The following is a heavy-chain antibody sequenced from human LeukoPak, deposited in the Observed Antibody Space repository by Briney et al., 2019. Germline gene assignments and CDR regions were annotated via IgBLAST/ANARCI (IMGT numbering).Heavy chain of an antibody. CDR2: IVVHNGHT. CDR1: GGTFSSYA. J-gene: IGHJ4*02. D-gene: IGHD5-24*01. CDR3: VADHPNYDY. Sequence: GASVKVSCKASGGTFSSYAISWVRQAPGQGLEWVGWIVVHNGHTNYAQKFQERVTITRDMSTNTDYMELSSLRSEDTAVYYCVADHPNYDYWGQGTLITVSP. V-gene: IGHV1-58*02.